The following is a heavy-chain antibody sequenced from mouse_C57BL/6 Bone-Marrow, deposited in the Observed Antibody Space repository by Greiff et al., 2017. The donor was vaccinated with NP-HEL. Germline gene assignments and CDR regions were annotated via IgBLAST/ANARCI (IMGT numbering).Heavy chain of an antibody. CDR3: ARYSNYEGFAY. V-gene: IGHV1-20*01. CDR2: INPYNGDT. D-gene: IGHD2-5*01. Sequence: EVQLVESGPELVKPGDSVKISCKASGYSFTGYFMNWVMQSHGKSLEWIGRINPYNGDTFYNQKFKGKATLTVDKSSSTAHMELRSLTSEDSAVYYCARYSNYEGFAYWGQGTLVTVSA. J-gene: IGHJ3*01. CDR1: GYSFTGYF.